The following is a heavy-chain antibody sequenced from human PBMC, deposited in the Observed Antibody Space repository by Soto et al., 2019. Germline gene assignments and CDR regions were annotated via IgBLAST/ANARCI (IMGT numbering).Heavy chain of an antibody. V-gene: IGHV3-11*01. J-gene: IGHJ5*02. CDR3: PGPCRYCNGGGPGNWFDP. D-gene: IGHD2-8*02. Sequence: QVQLVESGGGLVKPGGSLRLSCAASGFTFGDYDMSWIRQAPGKGLEWVSYISNGGSSIYYADSVKGRFTIARDNDKRSVFLKMNSLRAEDTACYYCPGPCRYCNGGGPGNWFDPWGQGTLVTVYS. CDR2: ISNGGSSI. CDR1: GFTFGDYD.